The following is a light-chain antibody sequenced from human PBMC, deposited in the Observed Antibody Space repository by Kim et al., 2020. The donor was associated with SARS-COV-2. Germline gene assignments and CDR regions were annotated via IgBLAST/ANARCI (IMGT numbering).Light chain of an antibody. V-gene: IGKV3-15*01. CDR3: QQYDIWPPLT. CDR2: GAS. Sequence: EIVMTQSPATLSVSPGERVILSCRASQDIRNNLAWYQQKPGQAPRLLIHGASIRATGIPARFSGSGSETEFTLTISSLQSEDFAVYYCQQYDIWPPLTFGGGTKLDIK. J-gene: IGKJ4*01. CDR1: QDIRNN.